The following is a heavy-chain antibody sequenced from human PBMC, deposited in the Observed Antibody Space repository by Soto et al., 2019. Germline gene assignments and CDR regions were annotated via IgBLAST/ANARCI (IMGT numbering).Heavy chain of an antibody. CDR1: GFTFSSSG. V-gene: IGHV3-23*01. CDR3: ANPGGFDI. Sequence: EGQLLQSGGGLVQPGESLRLSCAASGFTFSSSGMSWVRQAPGKGLEWVSSISIRGDYRYYADSVKGRFTISRDNSKNALYLQMSSLTAEDTALYYCANPGGFDIWGQGTMVGVSS. CDR2: ISIRGDYR. J-gene: IGHJ3*02. D-gene: IGHD2-15*01.